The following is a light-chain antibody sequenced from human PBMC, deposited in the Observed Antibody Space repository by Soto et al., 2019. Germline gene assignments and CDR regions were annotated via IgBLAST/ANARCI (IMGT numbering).Light chain of an antibody. CDR1: QTVRNNY. Sequence: EILLTQSPCTLALSPGERATLSCRASQTVRNNYLDWYQQKPGHAPRLLIYDASSRATGIPGRFSGGGSGTDFTLTISRLEPEDFAVYYCQQYRTFGQGTKVDIK. J-gene: IGKJ1*01. CDR2: DAS. V-gene: IGKV3-20*01. CDR3: QQYRT.